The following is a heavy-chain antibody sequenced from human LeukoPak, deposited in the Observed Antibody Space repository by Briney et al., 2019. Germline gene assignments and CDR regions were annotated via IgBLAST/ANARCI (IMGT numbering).Heavy chain of an antibody. Sequence: SETLSLTCTVSGRSISHYYWSWTRHPAGKGLECIGRIYTSGTTNYDPSLKSRVTMSVDTSKNHFYLKLDSVTAADTAVYYCARDVRRSSSSANSYYYYMDVWGKGTTVIVS. CDR2: IYTSGTT. D-gene: IGHD6-6*01. CDR3: ARDVRRSSSSANSYYYYMDV. J-gene: IGHJ6*03. CDR1: GRSISHYY. V-gene: IGHV4-4*07.